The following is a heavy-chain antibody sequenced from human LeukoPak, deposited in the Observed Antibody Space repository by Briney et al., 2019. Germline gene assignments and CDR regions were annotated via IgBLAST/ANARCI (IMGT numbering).Heavy chain of an antibody. CDR2: INPNSGGT. J-gene: IGHJ3*02. Sequence: ASVKVSCKASGYTFTGYYMHWVRQAPGQGLEWMGWINPNSGGTNYAQKFQGRVTMTRDTSISTAYMELSRLRSDDTAVYYCARYPILNLRLHYYDSSGYYGVGPWTGQDAFDIWGQGTMVTVSS. V-gene: IGHV1-2*02. D-gene: IGHD3-22*01. CDR3: ARYPILNLRLHYYDSSGYYGVGPWTGQDAFDI. CDR1: GYTFTGYY.